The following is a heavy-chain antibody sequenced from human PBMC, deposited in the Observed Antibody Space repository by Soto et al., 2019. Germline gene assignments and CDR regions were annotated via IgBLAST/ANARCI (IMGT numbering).Heavy chain of an antibody. J-gene: IGHJ4*02. CDR1: GYTFTSYA. CDR2: INAGNGNT. D-gene: IGHD1-26*01. Sequence: QVQLVQSGAEVKKPGASVKVSCKASGYTFTSYAMHWVRQAPGQRLEWMGWINAGNGNTKYSQKFQGRVTITRDTSASTVYMELSSLRSEDTAVYCCAGGNSGSYYIFDYWGQGTLVTVSS. V-gene: IGHV1-3*01. CDR3: AGGNSGSYYIFDY.